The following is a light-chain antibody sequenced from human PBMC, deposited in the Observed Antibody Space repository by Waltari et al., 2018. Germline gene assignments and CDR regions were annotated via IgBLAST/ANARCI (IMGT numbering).Light chain of an antibody. Sequence: QSALTQPASVSGSPGQSLTISCPGTSSDVGGYNYVSWYQQHPDKAPKLMIYDVNNRASGVSNRFSGSKSGNTASLTISGLQAEDEADYYCSSYTSSSTLFGGGTKLTVL. CDR1: SSDVGGYNY. J-gene: IGLJ2*01. CDR3: SSYTSSSTL. V-gene: IGLV2-14*03. CDR2: DVN.